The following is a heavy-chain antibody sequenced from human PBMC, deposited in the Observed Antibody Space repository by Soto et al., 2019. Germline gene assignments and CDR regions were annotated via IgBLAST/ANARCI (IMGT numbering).Heavy chain of an antibody. Sequence: PSETLSLTCTVSGGSISSGDYYWSWIRQPPGKGLEWIGHIYYSGSTYYNPSLKSRVTISVDTSKNQFSLKLSSVTAADTAVYYCARDRDYGDYGGNWFDPWGQGTLVTVSS. CDR1: GGSISSGDYY. J-gene: IGHJ5*02. D-gene: IGHD4-17*01. CDR3: ARDRDYGDYGGNWFDP. V-gene: IGHV4-30-4*01. CDR2: IYYSGST.